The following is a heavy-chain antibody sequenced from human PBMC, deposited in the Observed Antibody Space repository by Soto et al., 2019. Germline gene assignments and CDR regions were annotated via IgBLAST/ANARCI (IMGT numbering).Heavy chain of an antibody. Sequence: QVQLVQSGAEVKKPGASVKVSCKASVYTFTSYGISWVRQAPGQGLEWMGWIIAYNVNTKYAQKLQGRVSKTTDTSTITAYMELRSLRSDDTAVYYGARAMGAQIVDFLGQGTLLTVS. CDR2: IIAYNVNT. CDR1: VYTFTSYG. V-gene: IGHV1-18*01. CDR3: ARAMGAQIVDF. D-gene: IGHD1-26*01. J-gene: IGHJ4*02.